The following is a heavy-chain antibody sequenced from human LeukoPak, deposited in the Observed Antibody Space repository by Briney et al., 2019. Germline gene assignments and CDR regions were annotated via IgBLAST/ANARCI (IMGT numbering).Heavy chain of an antibody. CDR2: ISYDGSDK. V-gene: IGHV3-30*18. Sequence: PGGSLRLSCAASGFTFGSYAMHWVRQAPGKGLEWVGVISYDGSDKYYGDSVKGRFTISRDKSKNTLFLQMNRLRAEDTAVYYCAKDLSRGGAFDYWGQGTLVTVSS. J-gene: IGHJ4*02. CDR1: GFTFGSYA. D-gene: IGHD2-2*01. CDR3: AKDLSRGGAFDY.